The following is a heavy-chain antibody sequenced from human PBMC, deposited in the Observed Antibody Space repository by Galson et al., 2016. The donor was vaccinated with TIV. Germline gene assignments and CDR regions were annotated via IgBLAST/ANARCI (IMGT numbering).Heavy chain of an antibody. D-gene: IGHD3-10*01. CDR1: GATFSRYA. V-gene: IGHV1-69*06. CDR2: IIPIFDTT. Sequence: SVKVSCKASGATFSRYAFNWVRQAPGQGLEWMGRIIPIFDTTNYAQNFQGRVTIIADKSTNTVNMEVSRLRSDDTAVYYCARDSVSFGSGSYYPSSFDYWGQGTLVTVSS. CDR3: ARDSVSFGSGSYYPSSFDY. J-gene: IGHJ4*02.